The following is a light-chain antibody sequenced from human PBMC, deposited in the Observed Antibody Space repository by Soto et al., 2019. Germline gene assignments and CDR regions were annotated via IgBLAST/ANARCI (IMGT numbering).Light chain of an antibody. CDR2: AAS. J-gene: IGKJ1*01. Sequence: IQMTQSPSSLSASVGDRVTITCRASLPISNYLAWYQQKPGKVPKLLIYAASTLQSGVPSRFSGSGSGRDFTLTISSLQPEDFATYYCLLDYNYFWAFGQGTKVDIK. CDR1: LPISNY. V-gene: IGKV1-6*01. CDR3: LLDYNYFWA.